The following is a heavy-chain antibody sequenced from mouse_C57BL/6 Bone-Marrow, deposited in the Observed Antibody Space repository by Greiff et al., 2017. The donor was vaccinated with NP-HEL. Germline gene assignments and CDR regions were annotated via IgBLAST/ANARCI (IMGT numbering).Heavy chain of an antibody. Sequence: VKLVESGPELVKPGASVKLSCKASGYTFTSYDINWVKQRPGQGLEWIGWIYPRDGSTKYNEKFKGKATLTVDTSSSTAYMELHSLTSEDSAVYFCARGYYYAMDYWGQGTSVTVSS. J-gene: IGHJ4*01. CDR2: IYPRDGST. CDR1: GYTFTSYD. V-gene: IGHV1-85*01. CDR3: ARGYYYAMDY.